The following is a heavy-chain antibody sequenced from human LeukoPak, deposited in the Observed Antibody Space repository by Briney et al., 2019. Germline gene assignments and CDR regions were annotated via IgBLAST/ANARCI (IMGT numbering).Heavy chain of an antibody. CDR3: ARGDDCGDNAIMY. CDR2: ISTTGATA. CDR1: GFSFGGYQ. Sequence: GGSLRPSCAASGFSFGGYQMHWVRQAPGNGLEWVSSISTTGATAYYGDSVRGRFTISRDNAKNSVSLQMNNLRAADTAVYYCARGDDCGDNAIMYWGQGTLVTVSS. J-gene: IGHJ4*02. V-gene: IGHV3-48*03. D-gene: IGHD4-17*01.